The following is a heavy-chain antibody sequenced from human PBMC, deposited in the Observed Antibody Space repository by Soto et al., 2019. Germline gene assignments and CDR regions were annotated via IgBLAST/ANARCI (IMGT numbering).Heavy chain of an antibody. CDR1: GFTFSSYS. D-gene: IGHD2-15*01. Sequence: GGSLRLSCAASGFTFSSYSMNWVRQAPGKGLEWVSYISSSSSTIYYADSVKGRFTISRDNAKNSLYLQMNSLRDEDTAVYYCARGHCSRGSCYHNWFDPWGQGTLVTVSS. V-gene: IGHV3-48*02. CDR3: ARGHCSRGSCYHNWFDP. CDR2: ISSSSSTI. J-gene: IGHJ5*02.